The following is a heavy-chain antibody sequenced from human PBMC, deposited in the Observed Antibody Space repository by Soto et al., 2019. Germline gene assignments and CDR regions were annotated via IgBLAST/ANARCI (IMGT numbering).Heavy chain of an antibody. CDR3: AKALQYCSGFFGC. CDR1: CGYLSSYY. V-gene: IGHV4-59*12. J-gene: IGHJ4*02. Sequence: PSLTQSLTCTVSCGYLSSYYCSWIRQPPGKGLEWIGYIYYSGSTNYNPSLKSRVTVSVDTSKNQLSLKLSSVTVADTPVDYWAKALQYCSGFFGCWGQRTLVTVSP. CDR2: IYYSGST. D-gene: IGHD2-15*01.